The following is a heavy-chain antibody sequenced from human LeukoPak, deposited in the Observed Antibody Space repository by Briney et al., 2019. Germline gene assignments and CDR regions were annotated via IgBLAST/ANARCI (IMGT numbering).Heavy chain of an antibody. V-gene: IGHV4-34*01. CDR3: ARGQRGSGLDY. CDR2: INHSGST. Sequence: PSETLSLTCAVYGGSFSGYYWSWIRQPPAKGLEWIGEINHSGSTNYNPSLKSRATISVDTSKNQFSLKLSSVTAADTAVYYCARGQRGSGLDYWGQGTLVTVSS. CDR1: GGSFSGYY. D-gene: IGHD3-22*01. J-gene: IGHJ4*02.